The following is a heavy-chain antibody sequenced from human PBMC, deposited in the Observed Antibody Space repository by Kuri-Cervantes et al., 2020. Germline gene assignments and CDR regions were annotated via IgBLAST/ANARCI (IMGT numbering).Heavy chain of an antibody. D-gene: IGHD6-19*01. V-gene: IGHV1-24*01. CDR3: ASRWWYSSGWGIDY. J-gene: IGHJ4*02. CDR1: GYTFTSYG. Sequence: ASAKVSCKASGYTFTSYGISWVRQAPGQGLVWLLCFDPEDGETIYAQKFQGRVTMTEDTSTDTAYMELSSLRSEDTAVYYCASRWWYSSGWGIDYWGQGTLVTVSS. CDR2: FDPEDGET.